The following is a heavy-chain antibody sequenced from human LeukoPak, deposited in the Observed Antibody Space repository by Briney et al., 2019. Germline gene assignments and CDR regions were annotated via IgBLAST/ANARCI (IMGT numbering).Heavy chain of an antibody. CDR2: IVEDGTNQ. CDR1: GFTFNNYL. Sequence: SGGSLRLSCAASGFTFNNYLMHWVRQAPGKGLDWVAVIVEDGTNQYYADSVKGRFTISRDNSENTLFLQMNSLRSEDTAMYYCARVQGGGYRTADYWGQGTLVTVSS. J-gene: IGHJ4*02. D-gene: IGHD6-19*01. V-gene: IGHV3-30*04. CDR3: ARVQGGGYRTADY.